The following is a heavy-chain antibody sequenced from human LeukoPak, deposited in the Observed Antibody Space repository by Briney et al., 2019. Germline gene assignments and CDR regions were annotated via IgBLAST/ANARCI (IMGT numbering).Heavy chain of an antibody. CDR2: VYYRGST. D-gene: IGHD3-22*01. CDR1: GFTFSSYN. V-gene: IGHV4-38-2*01. CDR3: ARGPYSYDSSGAFDI. Sequence: GSLRLSCAASGFTFSSYNMNWVRQAPGKGLEWVGTVYYRGSTYYNPSLKSRVTISVDTSKNQFSLKLSSVTAADTAVYFCARGPYSYDSSGAFDIWGQGTMVTVSS. J-gene: IGHJ3*02.